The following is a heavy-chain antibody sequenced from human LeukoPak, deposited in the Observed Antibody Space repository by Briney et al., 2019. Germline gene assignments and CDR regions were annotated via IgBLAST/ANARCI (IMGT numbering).Heavy chain of an antibody. J-gene: IGHJ6*02. V-gene: IGHV4-34*01. D-gene: IGHD6-13*01. Sequence: PSETLSLTCAVYGGSFSGYYWSWIRQPPGKGLEWIGEINHSGSTNYNPSLKSRVTISVDTSKNQFSLKLSSVTAADTAVYYCARDYSSSTNYYYYGMDVWGQGTTVTVSS. CDR3: ARDYSSSTNYYYYGMDV. CDR1: GGSFSGYY. CDR2: INHSGST.